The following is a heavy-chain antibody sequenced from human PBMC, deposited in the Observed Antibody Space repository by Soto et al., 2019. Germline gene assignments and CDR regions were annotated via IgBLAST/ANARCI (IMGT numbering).Heavy chain of an antibody. V-gene: IGHV1-24*01. Sequence: ASVKGSCKVFGYTPPELFLHWGRQAPGKGLEWMGGFDPEDGETIYAQKFQGRVTMTEDTSTDTAYMELSSLRSEDTAVYYCATVEGTPDGRWFDPWGQGTLVTVSS. CDR3: ATVEGTPDGRWFDP. D-gene: IGHD1-1*01. CDR1: GYTPPELF. CDR2: FDPEDGET. J-gene: IGHJ5*02.